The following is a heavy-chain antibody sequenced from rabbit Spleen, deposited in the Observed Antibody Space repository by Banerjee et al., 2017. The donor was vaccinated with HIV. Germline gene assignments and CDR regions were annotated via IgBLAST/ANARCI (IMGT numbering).Heavy chain of an antibody. Sequence: QSLEESGGDLVQPGASLTLTCTASGFDFRNIDWMNWVRQAPGKGLQWIACINTYTARPVYATWAKGRFTISRTSSTTVTLQMTSLTAADTATYFCARDLVAVIGWNFNLWGPGTLVTVS. CDR2: INTYTARP. J-gene: IGHJ4*01. V-gene: IGHV1S40*01. CDR1: GFDFRNIDW. D-gene: IGHD1-1*01. CDR3: ARDLVAVIGWNFNL.